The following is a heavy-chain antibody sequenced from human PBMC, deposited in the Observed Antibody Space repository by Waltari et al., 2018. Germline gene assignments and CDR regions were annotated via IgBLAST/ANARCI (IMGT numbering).Heavy chain of an antibody. CDR3: ARHMFIGAVAAPLDS. J-gene: IGHJ5*01. CDR1: GYSISSGYY. D-gene: IGHD6-6*01. Sequence: QVQLQESGPGLVKPSETLSLTCAVSGYSISSGYYWGWIRQPPGKGLEWIANIYHSGRTYYNPSLKGRVTISLDTSNNQFSLNLSSVTAADTALYYCARHMFIGAVAAPLDSWGHGTLVTVSS. CDR2: IYHSGRT. V-gene: IGHV4-38-2*01.